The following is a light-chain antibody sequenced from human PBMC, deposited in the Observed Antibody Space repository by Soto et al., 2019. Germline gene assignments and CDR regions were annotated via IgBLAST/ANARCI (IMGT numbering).Light chain of an antibody. V-gene: IGLV2-14*01. CDR3: SSYTSSSTLGV. Sequence: QSALTQPPSVSGSPGQSVTISCTGTSSDVGGYNYVSWYQQHPGKAPKLIIYDVSNRPSGVSNRFSGSKSGNTASLTISGLQAEDEADYYCSSYTSSSTLGVFGGGTKLTVL. J-gene: IGLJ2*01. CDR2: DVS. CDR1: SSDVGGYNY.